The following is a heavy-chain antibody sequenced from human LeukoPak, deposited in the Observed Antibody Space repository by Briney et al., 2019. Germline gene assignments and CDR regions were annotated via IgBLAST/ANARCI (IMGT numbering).Heavy chain of an antibody. Sequence: GGSLRLSCAASGFTFSSYNMNWVRQAPGRGLEWVSFISSSSSCIYYADSVKGRFTISRDNAKNSLYLQMNSLRAEDTAVYYCARAPGYRSFLDYWGQGTQVTVSS. J-gene: IGHJ4*02. V-gene: IGHV3-21*01. CDR3: ARAPGYRSFLDY. CDR2: ISSSSSCI. CDR1: GFTFSSYN. D-gene: IGHD6-13*01.